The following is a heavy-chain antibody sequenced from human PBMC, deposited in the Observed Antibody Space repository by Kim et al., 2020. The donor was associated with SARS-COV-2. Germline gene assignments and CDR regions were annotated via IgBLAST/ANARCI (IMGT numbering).Heavy chain of an antibody. V-gene: IGHV3-48*02. CDR1: GFTFSSYS. CDR2: ISSSSSTI. Sequence: GGSLRLSCAASGFTFSSYSMNWVRQAPGKGLEWVSYISSSSSTIYYADSVKGRFTISRDNAKNSLYLQMNSLRDEDTAVYHCASGGSSRKGYSSPLGYWGQGTLVTVSS. D-gene: IGHD6-13*01. CDR3: ASGGSSRKGYSSPLGY. J-gene: IGHJ4*02.